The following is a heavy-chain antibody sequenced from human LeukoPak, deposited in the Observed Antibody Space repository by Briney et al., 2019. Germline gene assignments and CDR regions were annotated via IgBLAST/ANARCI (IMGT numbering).Heavy chain of an antibody. CDR3: ARRLTQYDCFDP. Sequence: SQTLSLTCAISGDSVSSNSVTWNWIRQSPSRGLEWLGRAYYRSTWYNDYAVSVRGRITVNPDTSKNQFSLHLNSVTPEDTAVYYCARRLTQYDCFDPWGQGTLVTVSS. V-gene: IGHV6-1*01. J-gene: IGHJ5*02. CDR2: AYYRSTWYN. CDR1: GDSVSSNSVT. D-gene: IGHD2-2*01.